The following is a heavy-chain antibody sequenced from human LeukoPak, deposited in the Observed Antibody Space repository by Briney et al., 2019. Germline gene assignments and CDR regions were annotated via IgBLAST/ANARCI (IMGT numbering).Heavy chain of an antibody. CDR1: GYTFTSYY. CDR3: ARDRDYYDSSGYRYFDY. CDR2: INPSGGST. Sequence: ASVKVSCKASGYTFTSYYMHWVRQAPGQGLEWMGIINPSGGSTSYAQKFQGRVTMTRDTSTSTVYMELSSLRSEDTAVYYCARDRDYYDSSGYRYFDYWGQGTLVTVSS. J-gene: IGHJ4*02. V-gene: IGHV1-46*01. D-gene: IGHD3-22*01.